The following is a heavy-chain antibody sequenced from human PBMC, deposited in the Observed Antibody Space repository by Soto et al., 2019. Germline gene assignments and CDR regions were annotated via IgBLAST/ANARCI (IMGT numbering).Heavy chain of an antibody. Sequence: QVQLVQSGAEVKKPGASVKVSCKASGYTFISYGISWVRQAPGQGLEWMGWISGYNGNTKYAQKLQSRVTMTTDTSTSTAYMGPRSLRSDDTAVYYWARDLGAQIVDYWGQGTLVTVSS. J-gene: IGHJ4*02. D-gene: IGHD1-26*01. CDR1: GYTFISYG. CDR2: ISGYNGNT. CDR3: ARDLGAQIVDY. V-gene: IGHV1-18*01.